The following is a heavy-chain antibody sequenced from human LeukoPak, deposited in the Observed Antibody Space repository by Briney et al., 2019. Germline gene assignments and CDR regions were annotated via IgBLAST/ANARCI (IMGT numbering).Heavy chain of an antibody. V-gene: IGHV4-39*07. CDR3: ARDQVVRFGELSHFDY. CDR1: GGSISSSSYY. J-gene: IGHJ4*02. Sequence: SESLSLTCTVSGGSISSSSYYWGWIRQPPGKGLEWIGSIYYSGSTYYNPSLKSRVTISVDTSKNQFSLKLSSVTAADTAVYYCARDQVVRFGELSHFDYWGQGTLVTVSS. D-gene: IGHD3-10*01. CDR2: IYYSGST.